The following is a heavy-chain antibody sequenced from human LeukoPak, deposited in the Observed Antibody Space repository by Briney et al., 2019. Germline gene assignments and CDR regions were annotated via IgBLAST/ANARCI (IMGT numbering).Heavy chain of an antibody. Sequence: GGSLRLSCAASGFIFGDYGMHWVRQVPGKGWGGVAGISWNSDSIGYVDSVKGRFTISRDNAKNILYLQMDSLRAEDTAFYYCAKDISGTYFFDYWGQGTLVTVSS. J-gene: IGHJ4*02. CDR3: AKDISGTYFFDY. D-gene: IGHD1-26*01. CDR1: GFIFGDYG. CDR2: ISWNSDSI. V-gene: IGHV3-9*01.